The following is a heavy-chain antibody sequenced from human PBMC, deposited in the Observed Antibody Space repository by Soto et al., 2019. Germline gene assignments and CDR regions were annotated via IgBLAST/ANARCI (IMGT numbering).Heavy chain of an antibody. CDR2: IRSKAYGGTT. V-gene: IGHV3-49*03. D-gene: IGHD2-2*01. CDR3: TRVVVVPAAMRYYYYYYGMDV. CDR1: GFTFGDYA. Sequence: GGSLRLSCTASGFTFGDYAMSWFRRAPGKGLEWVGFIRSKAYGGTTEYAASVKGRFTISRDDSKSIAYLQMNSLKTEDTAVYYCTRVVVVPAAMRYYYYYYGMDVWGQGTTVTVSS. J-gene: IGHJ6*02.